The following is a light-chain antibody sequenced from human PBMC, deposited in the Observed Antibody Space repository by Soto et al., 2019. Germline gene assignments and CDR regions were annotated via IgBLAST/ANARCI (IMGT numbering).Light chain of an antibody. J-gene: IGKJ1*01. CDR1: QTITNRC. Sequence: ELVWTQAPGTLSLSPGERATLSCRASQTITNRCLAWYQQKPGQAPSLLIYDVSSRATGIPDRFSGSGSGTDFNLTISSLEPEDFAVYYCQQYVTSMWTFGQGTKVDIK. CDR2: DVS. CDR3: QQYVTSMWT. V-gene: IGKV3-20*01.